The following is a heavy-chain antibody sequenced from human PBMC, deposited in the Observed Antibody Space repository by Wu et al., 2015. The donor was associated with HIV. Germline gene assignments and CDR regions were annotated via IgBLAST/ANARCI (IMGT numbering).Heavy chain of an antibody. Sequence: QVQLVQSGAEVRKRGASVKVSCKASGNFFTGYYIHWVRQASGQGLEWMGWINPDNGATKLCTGVSGQGHHDQGHVHQHNYMELSRLTSDDTAVYYCTRASWFGDLVITGRKSYYFATWGQGTLVTRXL. CDR1: GNFFTGYY. J-gene: IGHJ4*02. V-gene: IGHV1-2*02. CDR2: INPDNGAT. D-gene: IGHD3-10*01. CDR3: TRASWFGDLVITGRKSYYFAT.